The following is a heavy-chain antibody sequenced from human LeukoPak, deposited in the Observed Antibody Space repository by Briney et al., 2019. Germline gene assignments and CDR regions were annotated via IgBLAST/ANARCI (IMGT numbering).Heavy chain of an antibody. J-gene: IGHJ4*02. CDR1: GFTFSSYS. CDR3: ARDAGFWSGYYEIDY. CDR2: ISSSSSTI. V-gene: IGHV3-48*01. D-gene: IGHD3-3*01. Sequence: GGSLRLSXAASGFTFSSYSMNWVRQAPGKGLEWVSYISSSSSTIYYADSVKGRFTISRDNAKNSLYLQMNSLRAEDTAVYYCARDAGFWSGYYEIDYWGQGTLVTVSS.